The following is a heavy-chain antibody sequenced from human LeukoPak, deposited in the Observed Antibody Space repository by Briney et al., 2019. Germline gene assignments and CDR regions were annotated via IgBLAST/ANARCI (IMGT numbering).Heavy chain of an antibody. CDR3: ARGASSWYFGGDGWFDP. CDR1: SGSIFSSNW. CDR2: IFHSGST. Sequence: SGTLSLTCAVSSGSIFSSNWWSWVRQPPGKGLEWIGQIFHSGSTSYSPSLKSRVTISVDTSKNQFSLKLRSVTAADTAVYYCARGASSWYFGGDGWFDPWGQGTLVTVSS. D-gene: IGHD6-13*01. J-gene: IGHJ5*02. V-gene: IGHV4-4*02.